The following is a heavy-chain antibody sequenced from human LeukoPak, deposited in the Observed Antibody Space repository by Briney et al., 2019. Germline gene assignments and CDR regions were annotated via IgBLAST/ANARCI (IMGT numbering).Heavy chain of an antibody. Sequence: GRSLRLSCAASGFTFSSYGMHWVRQAPGKGLEWVAVIWYDGSNKYYADSVKGRFTISRDNSKNTLYLQMNSLRAEDTAVYYCAREMAEGCSGGSCPDAFDIWGQGTMVTVSS. CDR2: IWYDGSNK. V-gene: IGHV3-33*01. CDR3: AREMAEGCSGGSCPDAFDI. D-gene: IGHD2-15*01. J-gene: IGHJ3*02. CDR1: GFTFSSYG.